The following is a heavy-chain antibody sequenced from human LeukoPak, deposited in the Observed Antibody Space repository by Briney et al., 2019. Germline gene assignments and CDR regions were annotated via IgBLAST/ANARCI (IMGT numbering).Heavy chain of an antibody. CDR2: ISYDGSNK. CDR3: ATYSGYDRIFDY. Sequence: SGGSLRLSCAASGFTFSSYGMHWVRQAPGKGLEWGAVISYDGSNKYYADSVKGRFTISRDNSKNTLYLQMNSLRAEDTAVYYCATYSGYDRIFDYWGQGTLVTVSS. J-gene: IGHJ4*02. D-gene: IGHD5-12*01. V-gene: IGHV3-30*03. CDR1: GFTFSSYG.